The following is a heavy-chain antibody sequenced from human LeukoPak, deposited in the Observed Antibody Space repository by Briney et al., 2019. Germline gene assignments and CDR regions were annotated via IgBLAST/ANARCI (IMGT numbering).Heavy chain of an antibody. CDR1: TGSISGFY. J-gene: IGHJ4*02. CDR3: ARGGNYFRDY. CDR2: IYYTGST. V-gene: IGHV4-59*08. Sequence: PSETLSLTCTVSTGSISGFYWSWIRQPPGKGLEWIAYIYYTGSTSHNPALKSRVTISVDTSKNQFSLKLSSVTAADTAVYYCARGGNYFRDYWGQGTLVTVSS. D-gene: IGHD1-26*01.